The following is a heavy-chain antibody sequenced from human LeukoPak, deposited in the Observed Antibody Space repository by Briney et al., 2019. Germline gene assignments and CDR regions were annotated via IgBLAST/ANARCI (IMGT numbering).Heavy chain of an antibody. CDR2: IYYSGST. J-gene: IGHJ5*02. CDR3: AGYYGSGSYYNVWFDP. D-gene: IGHD3-10*01. CDR1: GGSISSYY. V-gene: IGHV4-59*01. Sequence: SETLSLTCTVSGGSISSYYWSWIRQPPGKGLEWIGYIYYSGSTNYNPSLKSRVTISVDTSKNQFSLKLSSVTAADTAVYYCAGYYGSGSYYNVWFDPWGQGTLVTVSS.